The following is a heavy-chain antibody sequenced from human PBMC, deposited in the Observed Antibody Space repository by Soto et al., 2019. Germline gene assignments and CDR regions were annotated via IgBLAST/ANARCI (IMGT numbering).Heavy chain of an antibody. CDR3: ARGVEYYDSSGYGDWFDP. Sequence: VKVSCKASGGTFSSYILSWVRQAPGQGLEWMGRIILILGIANYAQKFQGRVTITADKFTSTAYMELSSLRSEDTAVYYCARGVEYYDSSGYGDWFDPWGQGTLVTVSS. J-gene: IGHJ5*02. D-gene: IGHD3-22*01. CDR1: GGTFSSYI. V-gene: IGHV1-69*02. CDR2: IILILGIA.